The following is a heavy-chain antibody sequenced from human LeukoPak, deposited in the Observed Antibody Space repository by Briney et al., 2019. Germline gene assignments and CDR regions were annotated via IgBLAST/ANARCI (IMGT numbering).Heavy chain of an antibody. D-gene: IGHD4-17*01. Sequence: PSETLSLTCTVSGGSITSYYWHWIRQPAGKGLEWIGFISYSGSTNYNPSLKSRVTISLDTSKNQFSLRLTSVTAADTAVYYCARHMMTTMWYFDYWGQGTLVTVSS. J-gene: IGHJ4*02. V-gene: IGHV4-59*08. CDR1: GGSITSYY. CDR3: ARHMMTTMWYFDY. CDR2: ISYSGST.